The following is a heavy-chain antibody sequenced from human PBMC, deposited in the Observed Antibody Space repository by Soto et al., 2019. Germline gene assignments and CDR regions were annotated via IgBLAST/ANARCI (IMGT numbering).Heavy chain of an antibody. CDR2: ISSSGSPI. Sequence: QEQLVESGGGLVKPGGSLRLSCTASEFTFSDYYMSWIRQAPGKGLEWLSYISSSGSPIYYADSVKGRFTISRDNAKTSLYLQMNSLRADDTAVYYCAKSPVSPFWYFDLWGRDTLVTVSS. V-gene: IGHV3-11*01. J-gene: IGHJ2*01. D-gene: IGHD4-17*01. CDR1: EFTFSDYY. CDR3: AKSPVSPFWYFDL.